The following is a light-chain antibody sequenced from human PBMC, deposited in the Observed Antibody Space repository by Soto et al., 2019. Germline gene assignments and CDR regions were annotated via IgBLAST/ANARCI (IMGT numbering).Light chain of an antibody. CDR2: GVS. Sequence: DIVLTKSPATLSVSPGDRVTLSCSASEGLLGFLAGYQQKPGQAPRLLMYGVSTRATGIPARFSGGGSATDCTLTISSLQAEDSEFYFCHSYNDWAFASGLGTRLEI. CDR1: EGLLGF. CDR3: HSYNDWAFA. J-gene: IGKJ2*01. V-gene: IGKV3-15*01.